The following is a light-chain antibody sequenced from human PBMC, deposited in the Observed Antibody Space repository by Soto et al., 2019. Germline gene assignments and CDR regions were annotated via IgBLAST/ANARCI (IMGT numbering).Light chain of an antibody. CDR1: SSDVGGYNY. CDR3: SSYTSSSTRV. J-gene: IGLJ2*01. V-gene: IGLV2-14*01. Sequence: QSALTQPASVSGSPGQSITISCTGTSSDVGGYNYVSWYQQHPGKAPKLMIYDVSNRPSGVSKRFSGSKSGNTASLTISGLQAEDEADYYCSSYTSSSTRVXXGGTKLTXL. CDR2: DVS.